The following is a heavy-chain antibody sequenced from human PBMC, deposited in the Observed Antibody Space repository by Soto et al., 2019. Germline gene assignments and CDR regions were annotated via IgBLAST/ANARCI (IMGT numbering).Heavy chain of an antibody. Sequence: QVQLVQSGAEVKKPGASVKVSCKASGYTFTSYGISWVRQAPGQGLEWMGWISGYNGNTNYAQKLQGRVTMTTDTSTSTAYMERRSLRSDDTAVYFCARSGVTTVTTRYFQHWGQGTLVTVTS. D-gene: IGHD4-17*01. CDR2: ISGYNGNT. V-gene: IGHV1-18*01. J-gene: IGHJ1*01. CDR3: ARSGVTTVTTRYFQH. CDR1: GYTFTSYG.